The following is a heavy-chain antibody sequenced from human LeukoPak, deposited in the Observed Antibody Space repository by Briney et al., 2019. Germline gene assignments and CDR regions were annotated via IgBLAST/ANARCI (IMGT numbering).Heavy chain of an antibody. CDR2: ISGSGGST. Sequence: GGSLRLSCAASGFTFSSYAMSWVRQAPGKGLEWVSAISGSGGSTYYADSVKGRFTISRDNSKNTLYLQMNSLRAEDAAVYYCAKDGGSIVVVPAALPNWFDPWGQGTLVTVSS. CDR3: AKDGGSIVVVPAALPNWFDP. D-gene: IGHD2-2*02. CDR1: GFTFSSYA. V-gene: IGHV3-23*01. J-gene: IGHJ5*02.